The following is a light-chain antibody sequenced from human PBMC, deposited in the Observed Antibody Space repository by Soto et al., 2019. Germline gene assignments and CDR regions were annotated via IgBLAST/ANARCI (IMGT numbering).Light chain of an antibody. CDR3: QQRSNWPPIT. CDR2: DAS. J-gene: IGKJ5*01. CDR1: QSISSY. V-gene: IGKV3-11*01. Sequence: EIVLTQSPATLSLSQGERATLSCRASQSISSYLAWYQQKPGQAPRLLIYDASNRATGVPARFSGSGSGTDFTLTISSPEPEDCAVYSCQQRSNWPPITFGQGTRLEIK.